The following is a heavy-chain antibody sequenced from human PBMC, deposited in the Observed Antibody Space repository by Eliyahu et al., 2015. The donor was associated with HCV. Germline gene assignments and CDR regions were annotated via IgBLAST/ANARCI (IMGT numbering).Heavy chain of an antibody. CDR1: GYXFTKFW. V-gene: IGHV5-51*01. J-gene: IGHJ4*02. CDR3: ARHEYSVTAIFDY. CDR2: VYPGDFDT. Sequence: EVQLVQSGAEVKKPGXSLXXSCKGSGYXFTKFWIAWVRQMPGKGLEWVGGVYPGDFDTXYSPSFQDQVTISADKSISTAYLQWNSLQASDTAMYYCARHEYSVTAIFDYWGQGTLVTVSS. D-gene: IGHD2-21*02.